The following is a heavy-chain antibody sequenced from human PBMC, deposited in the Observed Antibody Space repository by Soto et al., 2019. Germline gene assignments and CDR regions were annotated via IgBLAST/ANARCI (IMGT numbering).Heavy chain of an antibody. CDR3: ARAANYGLMDY. J-gene: IGHJ4*02. D-gene: IGHD3-16*01. CDR1: GYTFTAYY. CDR2: INPNSGRT. V-gene: IGHV1-2*04. Sequence: ASVKVSCKASGYTFTAYYIHWVRQAPGQPLEYVGWINPNSGRTNYAQKFQQWVTLTRDTSTSTAYMELSRLTSDASVVFYCARAANYGLMDYWGQGTLVTVSS.